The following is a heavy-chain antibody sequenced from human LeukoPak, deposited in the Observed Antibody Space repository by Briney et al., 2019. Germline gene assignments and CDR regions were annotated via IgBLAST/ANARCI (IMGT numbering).Heavy chain of an antibody. D-gene: IGHD2-2*01. Sequence: SETLSLTCTVSGDSISGYYWSWIRQPPGKRLEWIGYISYSGSTNYNPSLKTRVTISVDTSKNQFSLKLTSVTAADTAAYYCTRSLPAAMFSLDYWGQGTLVTVSS. CDR1: GDSISGYY. CDR3: TRSLPAAMFSLDY. CDR2: ISYSGST. J-gene: IGHJ4*02. V-gene: IGHV4-59*01.